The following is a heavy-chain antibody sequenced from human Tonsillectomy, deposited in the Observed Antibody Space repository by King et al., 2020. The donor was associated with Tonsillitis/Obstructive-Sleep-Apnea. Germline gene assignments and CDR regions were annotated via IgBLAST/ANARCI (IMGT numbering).Heavy chain of an antibody. Sequence: VQLVESGGGVVQPGRSLRLSCAASGFTFSSYGMHWVRQAPGKGLEWVADIWYDGSNKYYADSVKGRFTISRDNSKNTLYLQMNSLRAEDTAVYYCARFGYCTNGVCYFMDVWGKGTTVTVSS. J-gene: IGHJ6*03. V-gene: IGHV3-33*01. CDR3: ARFGYCTNGVCYFMDV. D-gene: IGHD2-8*01. CDR1: GFTFSSYG. CDR2: IWYDGSNK.